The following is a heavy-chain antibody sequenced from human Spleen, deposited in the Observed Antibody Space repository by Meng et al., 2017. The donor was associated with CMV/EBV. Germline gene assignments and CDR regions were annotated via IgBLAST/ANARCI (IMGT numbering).Heavy chain of an antibody. CDR1: GFIFDDHT. CDR2: ISWNGGST. V-gene: IGHV3-43*01. D-gene: IGHD2-15*01. CDR3: AKDRNYGYSSVIDS. Sequence: GGSLRLSCTASGFIFDDHTMHWVRQAPGKGLEWVSLISWNGGSTYYADSVKGRFTISRDNSKNSLFLQMNSLTSEDTALYYCAKDRNYGYSSVIDSWGQGTLVTVSS. J-gene: IGHJ4*02.